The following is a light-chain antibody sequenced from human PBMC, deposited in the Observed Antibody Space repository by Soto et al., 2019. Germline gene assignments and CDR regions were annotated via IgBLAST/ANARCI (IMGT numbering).Light chain of an antibody. J-gene: IGLJ3*02. CDR1: SSNIGAGYD. CDR2: GNS. V-gene: IGLV1-40*01. CDR3: QSYDSSLSVV. Sequence: QSVLTQPPSVSGAPGQRVTISCTGSSSNIGAGYDVHWYRQVPGTAPKLLIYGNSNRPSGVPDRFSGSKSGTSASLAINGLQAEDEADYYCQSYDSSLSVVFGGGTKLSVL.